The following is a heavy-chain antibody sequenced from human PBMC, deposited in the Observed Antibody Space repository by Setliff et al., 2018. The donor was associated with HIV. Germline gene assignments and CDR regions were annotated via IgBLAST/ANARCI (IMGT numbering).Heavy chain of an antibody. V-gene: IGHV1-69*05. J-gene: IGHJ6*02. CDR3: ARSDVAAAVYYYGMDV. CDR2: IIPIFGTA. D-gene: IGHD6-13*01. Sequence: SVKVSCKASGYTFTTYGISWVRQAPGHGLEWMGGIIPIFGTANYAQKFQGRVTITTDESTSTAYMELSSLRSEDTAVYYCARSDVAAAVYYYGMDVWGQGTTVTVSS. CDR1: GYTFTTYG.